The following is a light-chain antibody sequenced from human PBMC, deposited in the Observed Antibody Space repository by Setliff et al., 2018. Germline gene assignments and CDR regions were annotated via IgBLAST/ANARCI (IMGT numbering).Light chain of an antibody. J-gene: IGKJ3*01. CDR2: DAS. V-gene: IGKV3D-20*01. CDR3: QQYGRAPFT. Sequence: EIVFTQSPGTLSLSPGEKATLSCRASQSVSSNYLAWYQQKPGLAPRLLIYDASRRATGIPDRFSGSGSGTDFTLTISRLEPEDFAVYYCQQYGRAPFTFGPGTKVDIK. CDR1: QSVSSNY.